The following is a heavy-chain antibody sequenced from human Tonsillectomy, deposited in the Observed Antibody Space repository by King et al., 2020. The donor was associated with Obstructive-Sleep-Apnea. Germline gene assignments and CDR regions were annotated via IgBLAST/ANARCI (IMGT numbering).Heavy chain of an antibody. V-gene: IGHV4-30-4*01. CDR1: GGSISSGDYY. CDR2: IYYSGST. CDR3: ARAGPGDNCSGGSCLDAFDI. Sequence: QLQESGPGLVKPSQTLSLTCTVSGGSISSGDYYWSWIRQPPRKGLEGIGYIYYSGSTYYNPSPKSRVTISVDTSKNQFSLKLSSVTAADTAVYFCARAGPGDNCSGGSCLDAFDIWGQGTMVTVSS. J-gene: IGHJ3*02. D-gene: IGHD2-15*01.